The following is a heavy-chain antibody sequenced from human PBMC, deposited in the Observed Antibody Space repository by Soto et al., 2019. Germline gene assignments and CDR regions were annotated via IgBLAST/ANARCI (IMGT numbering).Heavy chain of an antibody. CDR3: ASGVTGTTASTDFDY. D-gene: IGHD1-20*01. CDR2: MNPNSGNT. J-gene: IGHJ4*02. V-gene: IGHV1-8*01. Sequence: QVQLVQSGAEVKKPGASVKVSCKASGYTFTSYDINWVRQATGQGLEWMGWMNPNSGNTGYAQKFQGRVTMTRNTSIGTAYRGPSSLRSEDTAVYYCASGVTGTTASTDFDYWGQGTLVTVSS. CDR1: GYTFTSYD.